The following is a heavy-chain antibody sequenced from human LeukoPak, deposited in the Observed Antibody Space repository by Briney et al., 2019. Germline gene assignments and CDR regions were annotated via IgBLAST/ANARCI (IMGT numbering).Heavy chain of an antibody. D-gene: IGHD5-18*01. J-gene: IGHJ4*02. V-gene: IGHV3-33*01. Sequence: TGGSLRLSCAASGFTFSSYGMHWVRQAPGKGLEWVAFIWYDGSEKHYADSVKGRFTISRDNSENTLYLQMNSLRAEDTAVYYCARDRGYSYGHPFDYWGQGTLVTVSS. CDR3: ARDRGYSYGHPFDY. CDR1: GFTFSSYG. CDR2: IWYDGSEK.